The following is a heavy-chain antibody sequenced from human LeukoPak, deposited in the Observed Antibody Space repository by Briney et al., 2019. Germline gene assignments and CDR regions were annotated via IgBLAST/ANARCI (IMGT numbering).Heavy chain of an antibody. V-gene: IGHV1-2*02. J-gene: IGHJ6*03. D-gene: IGHD2-21*01. CDR3: ARDVAEYYYYYYMDV. Sequence: ASVKVSCKASGYTFTGYYMHWVRQAPGQGLEWMGWINSNSGGTNYAQKFQGRVTMTRDTSISTAYMELSRLRSDDTAVYYCARDVAEYYYYYYMDVWGKGTTVTVSS. CDR2: INSNSGGT. CDR1: GYTFTGYY.